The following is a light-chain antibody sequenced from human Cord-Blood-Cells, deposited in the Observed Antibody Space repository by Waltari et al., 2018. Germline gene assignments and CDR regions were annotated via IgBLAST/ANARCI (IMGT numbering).Light chain of an antibody. CDR3: QQYNSYSWT. Sequence: DIQMTQSPSTLSASVGDRVTITCRASQSISSWLAWYQKKPGKAPKLLIYKACSLESGVPSRFGGSGSGTEFTLTISSLQPDDFATYYCQQYNSYSWTFGQGTKVEIK. J-gene: IGKJ1*01. V-gene: IGKV1-5*03. CDR2: KAC. CDR1: QSISSW.